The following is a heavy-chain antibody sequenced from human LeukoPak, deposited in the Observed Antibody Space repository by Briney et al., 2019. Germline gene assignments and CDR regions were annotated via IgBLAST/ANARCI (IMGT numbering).Heavy chain of an antibody. CDR2: ISGNGATT. CDR3: AKDLGWGLDY. CDR1: GFNFNYDW. J-gene: IGHJ4*02. V-gene: IGHV3-23*01. Sequence: PGGSLRLSCAASGFNFNYDWMTWVRQAPGKGLEWVSAISGNGATTYYADSVKGRFTISRDNSKNTLYLRMNSLRVEDTAVYYCAKDLGWGLDYWGQGTLASVSS. D-gene: IGHD4-23*01.